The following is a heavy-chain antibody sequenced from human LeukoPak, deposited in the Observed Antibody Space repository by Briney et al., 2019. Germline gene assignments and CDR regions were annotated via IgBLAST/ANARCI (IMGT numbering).Heavy chain of an antibody. V-gene: IGHV1-18*01. CDR2: ISGYNGNT. CDR1: GYSFTNFG. D-gene: IGHD2-21*02. J-gene: IGHJ4*02. Sequence: ASVKVSCKASGYSFTNFGVSWLRQAPGQGLELMGWISGYNGNTNYAQKFQGRVTMTTETSTSTAYMELRNLRSDDTAEYYCARSGAAVTAFFDYWGQGTLVTVSS. CDR3: ARSGAAVTAFFDY.